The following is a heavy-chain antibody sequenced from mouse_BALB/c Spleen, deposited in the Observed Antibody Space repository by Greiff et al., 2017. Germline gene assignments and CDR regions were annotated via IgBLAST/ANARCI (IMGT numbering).Heavy chain of an antibody. CDR1: GFSLTGYG. D-gene: IGHD2-1*01. Sequence: VQVVESGPGLVAPSQSLSITCTVSGFSLTGYGVNWVRQPPGKGLEWLGMIWGDGSTDYNSALKSRLSISKDNSKSQVFLKMNSLQTDDTARYYCARAYGNYGFAYWGQGTLVTVSA. CDR2: IWGDGST. CDR3: ARAYGNYGFAY. J-gene: IGHJ3*01. V-gene: IGHV2-6-7*01.